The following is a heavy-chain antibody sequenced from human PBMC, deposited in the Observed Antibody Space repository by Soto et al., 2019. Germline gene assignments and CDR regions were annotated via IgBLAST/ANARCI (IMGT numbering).Heavy chain of an antibody. V-gene: IGHV1-69*08. CDR2: IIPIPGIA. CDR3: ARDSSYPPTI. Sequence: QAQLVQSGAEVKKPGSSVKVSCKASGGTFSSYTISWVRQAPGQGLEWMGRIIPIPGIANYAQKFQGRVIITADKSTGTAYMELSSLRSEDTAVYYCARDSSYPPTIWGQGTMVTVSS. J-gene: IGHJ3*02. CDR1: GGTFSSYT. D-gene: IGHD3-16*01.